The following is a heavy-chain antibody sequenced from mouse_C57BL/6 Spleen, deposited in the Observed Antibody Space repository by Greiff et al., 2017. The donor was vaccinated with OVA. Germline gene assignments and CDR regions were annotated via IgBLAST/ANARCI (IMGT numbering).Heavy chain of an antibody. D-gene: IGHD2-1*01. CDR3: ARDNYGNY. Sequence: EVKVVESGGCLVKPGGSLKLSCAASGFTFSSYAMSWVRQTPEKRLEWVATISDGGSYTYYPDNVKGRFTISRDNAKNNLYLQMSHLKSEDTAMYYCARDNYGNYWGQGTTLTVSS. CDR1: GFTFSSYA. V-gene: IGHV5-4*01. J-gene: IGHJ2*01. CDR2: ISDGGSYT.